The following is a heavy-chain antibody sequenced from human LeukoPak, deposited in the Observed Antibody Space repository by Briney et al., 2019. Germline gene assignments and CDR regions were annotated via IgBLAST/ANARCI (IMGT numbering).Heavy chain of an antibody. D-gene: IGHD1-26*01. J-gene: IGHJ4*02. V-gene: IGHV4-39*07. CDR2: FYFTGST. CDR3: ARLSGSPWY. CDR1: GGSISTSSYY. Sequence: SETLSLTCSVSGGSISTSSYYWGWIRQPPGKGLEWIGTFYFTGSTDYNPSLRSRATISVDTSKNQFSLKLSSVTAADTAVYYCARLSGSPWYWGQGTLVTVSS.